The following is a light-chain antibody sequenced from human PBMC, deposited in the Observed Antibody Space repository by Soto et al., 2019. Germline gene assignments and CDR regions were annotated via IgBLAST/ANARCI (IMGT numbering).Light chain of an antibody. CDR2: GAS. CDR1: QSVSSSY. CDR3: QQYGSSVYT. J-gene: IGKJ2*01. V-gene: IGKV3-20*01. Sequence: EIVLTQSPGTLSLSPGERATLSCRASQSVSSSYLAWYQQKPGQAPRLLIYGASSRATGIPDRFSGSGSGTEFTLTMSRLEPEDFAVYYCQQYGSSVYTFGQGTKLEIK.